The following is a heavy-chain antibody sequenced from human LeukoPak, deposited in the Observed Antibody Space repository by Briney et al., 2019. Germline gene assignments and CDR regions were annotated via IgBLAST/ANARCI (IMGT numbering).Heavy chain of an antibody. V-gene: IGHV3-23*01. CDR3: AKERDIVVVVAATISWFDP. J-gene: IGHJ5*02. D-gene: IGHD2-15*01. Sequence: GGSLRLSCAASGFTFSSYAMSWVRQAPGKGLEWVSGISGSGGSTYYADSVKGRFTISRDNSKNTLYLQMNSLRAEDTAVYYCAKERDIVVVVAATISWFDPWGQGTLVTVSS. CDR1: GFTFSSYA. CDR2: ISGSGGST.